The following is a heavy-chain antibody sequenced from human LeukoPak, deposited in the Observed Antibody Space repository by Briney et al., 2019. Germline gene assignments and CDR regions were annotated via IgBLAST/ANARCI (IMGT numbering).Heavy chain of an antibody. CDR2: IYYSGTT. CDR3: AKGAGGFSYYNWFDP. J-gene: IGHJ5*02. CDR1: GGSISSSSYY. V-gene: IGHV4-39*07. Sequence: SETLSLTCTVSGGSISSSSYYWGWIRQPPGKGLEWIGSIYYSGTTHYSPSLESRVTISVDTSKNQFSLKLASVTAADTAIYYCAKGAGGFSYYNWFDPWGQGTLVTVSS. D-gene: IGHD5-18*01.